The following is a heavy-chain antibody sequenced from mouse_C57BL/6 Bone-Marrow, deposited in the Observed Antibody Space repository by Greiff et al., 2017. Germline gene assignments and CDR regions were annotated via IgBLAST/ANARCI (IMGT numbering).Heavy chain of an antibody. V-gene: IGHV1-69*01. Sequence: QVQLQQPGAELVMPGASVKLSCKASGYTFTSYWMHWVKQRPGQGLEWIGEIDPSASYTNYNQKFKGKSTLTVDKSSSTAYMQLSSLTSEDSAVYYCARGGYPFDYWGQGTTLTVSS. CDR2: IDPSASYT. J-gene: IGHJ2*01. D-gene: IGHD5-1-1*01. CDR3: ARGGYPFDY. CDR1: GYTFTSYW.